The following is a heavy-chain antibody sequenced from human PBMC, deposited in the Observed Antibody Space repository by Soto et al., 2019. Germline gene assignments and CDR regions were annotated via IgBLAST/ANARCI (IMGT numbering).Heavy chain of an antibody. CDR3: ARDPSYYGMDV. Sequence: ASVKVSCKASGYTFTSYAMHWVRQAPGQRLEWMGWINAGNGNTKYSQKFQGRVAITRDTSASTAYMELSSLRSEDTAVYYCARDPSYYGMDVWGQGTTVTVSS. CDR1: GYTFTSYA. V-gene: IGHV1-3*01. J-gene: IGHJ6*02. CDR2: INAGNGNT.